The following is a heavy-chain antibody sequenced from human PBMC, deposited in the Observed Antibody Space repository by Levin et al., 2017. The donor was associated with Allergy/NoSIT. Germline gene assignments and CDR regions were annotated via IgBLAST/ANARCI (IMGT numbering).Heavy chain of an antibody. V-gene: IGHV3-11*01. D-gene: IGHD6-13*01. CDR1: GFTFSDYY. CDR2: ISSSGSTI. CDR3: ARDREQQLVLENWFDP. J-gene: IGHJ5*02. Sequence: SCAASGFTFSDYYMSWIRQAPGKGLEWVSYISSSGSTIYYADSVKGRFTISRDNAKNSLYLQMNSLRAEDTAVYYCARDREQQLVLENWFDPWGQGTLVTVSS.